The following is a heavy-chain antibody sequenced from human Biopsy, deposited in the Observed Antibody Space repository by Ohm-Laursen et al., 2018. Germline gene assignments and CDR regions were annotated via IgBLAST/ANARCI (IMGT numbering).Heavy chain of an antibody. J-gene: IGHJ5*02. CDR1: GGSISSYY. CDR2: VYYSGST. D-gene: IGHD3-22*01. CDR3: ARDYDTSGYYYVS. V-gene: IGHV4-59*08. Sequence: GTLSLTCTVSGGSISSYYWTWIRQPPGKGLEWIGDVYYSGSTNRNPSLKSRATILVDTSKNQFSLKLNSVTVADTAVYYCARDYDTSGYYYVSWGQGTLVTVSS.